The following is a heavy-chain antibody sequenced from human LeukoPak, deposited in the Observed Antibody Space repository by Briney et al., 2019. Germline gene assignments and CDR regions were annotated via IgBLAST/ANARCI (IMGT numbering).Heavy chain of an antibody. D-gene: IGHD3-3*01. Sequence: PGGSLRLSCAASGFTFSTYVMSWVRQAPGKGLEWVSGISASGDNTYYADSVKGPFTISTDNTKNTLHLQMNSLRAEDTAVYYCAKGSGYDTDFDYWGQGTLATASS. V-gene: IGHV3-23*01. J-gene: IGHJ4*02. CDR1: GFTFSTYV. CDR2: ISASGDNT. CDR3: AKGSGYDTDFDY.